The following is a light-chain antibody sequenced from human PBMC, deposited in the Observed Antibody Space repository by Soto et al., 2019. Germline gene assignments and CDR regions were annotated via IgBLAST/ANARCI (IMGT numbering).Light chain of an antibody. CDR1: TGAVTSGHY. CDR2: DTS. Sequence: QTVVTQEPSLTVSPGGTVTLTCGSSTGAVTSGHYPYWFQQKPGQAPRTLIYDTSNKHSWTPARFSGSLLGGKAALTLSGAQPEDEAEYYCLLYYSGDFVVFGGGTKLTVL. CDR3: LLYYSGDFVV. J-gene: IGLJ2*01. V-gene: IGLV7-46*01.